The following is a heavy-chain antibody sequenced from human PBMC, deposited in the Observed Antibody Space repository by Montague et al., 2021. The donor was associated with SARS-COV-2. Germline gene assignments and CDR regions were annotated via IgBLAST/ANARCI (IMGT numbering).Heavy chain of an antibody. J-gene: IGHJ4*02. CDR2: IYWDDDK. D-gene: IGHD3-22*01. CDR3: AHRLARHYDTSVYLCCPVDC. Sequence: PALVKPTQTLTLTCTFSGFSLSTNGVGVGWIRQPPGKALEWLALIYWDDDKRYSPSLKSRLTITKDTSKNQVVLTMTNMDPVDTATYYCAHRLARHYDTSVYLCCPVDCGGQGTLAT. CDR1: GFSLSTNGVG. V-gene: IGHV2-5*02.